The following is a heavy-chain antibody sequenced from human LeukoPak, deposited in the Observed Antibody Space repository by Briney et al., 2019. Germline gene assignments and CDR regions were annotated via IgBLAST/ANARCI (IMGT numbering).Heavy chain of an antibody. V-gene: IGHV3-48*04. Sequence: GGTLRPSCAASGFTFTSYGMSWVRQAPGKGLEWISYISSSGSTIYYADSVKGRFTISRDNAKNSVYLQMNSLRAEDTAVYYCARGPMFRGVIIRRSKGGYFDYWGQGTLVTVSS. CDR2: ISSSGSTI. D-gene: IGHD3-10*01. CDR1: GFTFTSYG. CDR3: ARGPMFRGVIIRRSKGGYFDY. J-gene: IGHJ4*02.